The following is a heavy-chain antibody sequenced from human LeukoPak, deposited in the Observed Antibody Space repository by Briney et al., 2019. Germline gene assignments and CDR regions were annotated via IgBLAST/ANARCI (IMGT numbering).Heavy chain of an antibody. CDR1: GESFSGYY. Sequence: PSETLSLTCAVYGESFSGYYWNWIRQPPGKGLEWIGEINHSGTINYNPSLKSRVTISVDISKNQFSLKLTSMTAADTAVYYCARNREPSATIDYWSQGTLVTVSS. CDR3: ARNREPSATIDY. CDR2: INHSGTI. D-gene: IGHD2-2*01. V-gene: IGHV4-34*01. J-gene: IGHJ4*02.